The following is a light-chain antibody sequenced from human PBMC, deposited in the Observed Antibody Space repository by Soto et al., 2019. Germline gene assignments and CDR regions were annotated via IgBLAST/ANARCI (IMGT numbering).Light chain of an antibody. CDR3: QQYHSYSWT. Sequence: DVQMTQSPSPLSASLGDRVTITFRASQSISTWLAWYQQKPGKAPNLLIYKTSSLESGVPPRYSGSGSGTEFTLTISSLQPDDFATYYCQQYHSYSWTFGQGTKVAIK. V-gene: IGKV1-5*03. CDR2: KTS. CDR1: QSISTW. J-gene: IGKJ1*01.